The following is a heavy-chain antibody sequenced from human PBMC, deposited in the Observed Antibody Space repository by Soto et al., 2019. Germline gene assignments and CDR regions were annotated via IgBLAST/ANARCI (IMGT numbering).Heavy chain of an antibody. CDR1: GGTFSSYA. CDR2: INPSGGST. J-gene: IGHJ3*02. CDR3: ASGGESGGGAFDI. D-gene: IGHD3-10*01. V-gene: IGHV1-46*03. Sequence: ASVKVSCKASGGTFSSYAISWVRQAPGQGLEWMGIINPSGGSTSYAQKFQGRVTMTRDKSTSAVYMELSSLRSEDTAVYYCASGGESGGGAFDIWGQGTMVTVS.